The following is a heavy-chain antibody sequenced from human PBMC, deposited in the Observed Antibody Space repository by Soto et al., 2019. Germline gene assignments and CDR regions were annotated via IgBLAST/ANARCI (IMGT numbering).Heavy chain of an antibody. CDR2: ISWNSGSI. CDR1: GVSFDDYA. CDR3: AKGDGYCSSTSFLYEYNGFDP. Sequence: GGSLKLSCAASGVSFDDYAMHWVRQAPGKGLEWVSGISWNSGSIGYADSVKGRFTISRDNAKNSLYLQMNSLRAEDTALYYCAKGDGYCSSTSFLYEYNGFDPWGQGPLVTVSS. V-gene: IGHV3-9*01. J-gene: IGHJ5*02. D-gene: IGHD2-2*01.